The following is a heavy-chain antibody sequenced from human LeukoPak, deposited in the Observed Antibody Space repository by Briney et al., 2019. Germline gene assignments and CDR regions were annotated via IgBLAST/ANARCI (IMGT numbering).Heavy chain of an antibody. CDR2: IYSGGST. Sequence: GGSLRLSCGASGFTVSSHYMSWVRQAPGKGVEWVSVIYSGGSTYYADSVKGRFTISRDNSKNTLYLQMNSLRAEDTAVYYCARLPYYYDSSGPSGYWGQGTLVTVSS. D-gene: IGHD3-22*01. CDR1: GFTVSSHY. J-gene: IGHJ4*02. V-gene: IGHV3-53*01. CDR3: ARLPYYYDSSGPSGY.